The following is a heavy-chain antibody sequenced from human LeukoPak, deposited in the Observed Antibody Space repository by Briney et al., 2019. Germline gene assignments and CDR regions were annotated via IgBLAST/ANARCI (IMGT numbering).Heavy chain of an antibody. Sequence: GASVKVSCKASGGTFSSYAISWVRQAPGQGLEWMGGIIPIFGTANYAQKFQGRVTITADESTSTAFMELSSLRSEDTAVYYCVTDGGIPARWLDPWGQGTLVTVSS. CDR1: GGTFSSYA. V-gene: IGHV1-69*13. J-gene: IGHJ5*02. CDR2: IIPIFGTA. CDR3: VTDGGIPARWLDP. D-gene: IGHD2-21*01.